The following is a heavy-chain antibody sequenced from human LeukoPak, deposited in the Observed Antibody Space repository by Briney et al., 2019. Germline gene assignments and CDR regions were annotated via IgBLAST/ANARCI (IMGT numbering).Heavy chain of an antibody. D-gene: IGHD2-8*01. J-gene: IGHJ5*01. CDR3: ALAPNSNWFDF. Sequence: SETLSLTCTVSGGSINSYYWSWIRQPPGKGLEWIGYIYYSGSTNYNPSLKSRVTISVDTSKNQFSLKLSSVTAADTAVYYCALAPNSNWFDFWGQGTLVTVSS. CDR2: IYYSGST. CDR1: GGSINSYY. V-gene: IGHV4-59*08.